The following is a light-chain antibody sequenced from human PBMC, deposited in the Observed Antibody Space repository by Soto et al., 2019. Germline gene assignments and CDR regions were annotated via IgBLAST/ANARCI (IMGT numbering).Light chain of an antibody. V-gene: IGKV3-11*01. J-gene: IGKJ1*01. CDR1: QSVSSY. CDR2: DAS. CDR3: QQRSNWLWT. Sequence: EIVLTQSPATLSLSPREKATLSCRASQSVSSYLAWYQQKPGQAPRLLIYDASNRATGIPARFSGSGSGTDFTLTISSLEPEDFAVYYCQQRSNWLWTFGQGTKVDI.